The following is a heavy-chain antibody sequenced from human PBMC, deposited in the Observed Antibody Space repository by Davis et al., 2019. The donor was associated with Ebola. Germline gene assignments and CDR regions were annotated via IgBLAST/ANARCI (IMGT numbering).Heavy chain of an antibody. J-gene: IGHJ4*02. D-gene: IGHD6-6*01. CDR3: AKDQGSGSSSIDY. V-gene: IGHV3-30*18. Sequence: PGGSLRLSCVASGFTFSSYGMHWVRQAPGKGLEWVAVISYDGSNKYYADSVKGRFTISRDNSKNTLYLQMNSLRAEDTAVYYCAKDQGSGSSSIDYWGQGTLVTVSS. CDR2: ISYDGSNK. CDR1: GFTFSSYG.